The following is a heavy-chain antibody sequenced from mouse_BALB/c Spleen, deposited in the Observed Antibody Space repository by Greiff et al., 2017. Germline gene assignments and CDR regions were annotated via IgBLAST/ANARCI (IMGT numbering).Heavy chain of an antibody. J-gene: IGHJ2*01. V-gene: IGHV14-4*02. Sequence: LVESGAELVRSGASVKLSCTASGFNIKDYYMHWVKQRPEQGLEWIGWIDPENGDTEYAPKFQGKATMTADTSSNTAYLQLSSLTSEDTAVYYCNGYYGSSHYFDYWGQGTTLTVSS. CDR3: NGYYGSSHYFDY. D-gene: IGHD1-1*01. CDR2: IDPENGDT. CDR1: GFNIKDYY.